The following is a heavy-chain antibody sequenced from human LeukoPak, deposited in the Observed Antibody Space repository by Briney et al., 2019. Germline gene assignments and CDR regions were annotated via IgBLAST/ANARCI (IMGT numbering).Heavy chain of an antibody. D-gene: IGHD2-2*02. CDR2: IYYSGST. Sequence: SQTLSLTCTVSGGSISSGGYYWSWIRQHPGKGLEWIGHIYYSGSTYYNPSLKSRVTISVDTSKNQFSLKLSSVTAADTAVYYCARKYLGYCSSTSCYTNWFDPWGQGTLVTVSS. V-gene: IGHV4-31*03. CDR3: ARKYLGYCSSTSCYTNWFDP. J-gene: IGHJ5*02. CDR1: GGSISSGGYY.